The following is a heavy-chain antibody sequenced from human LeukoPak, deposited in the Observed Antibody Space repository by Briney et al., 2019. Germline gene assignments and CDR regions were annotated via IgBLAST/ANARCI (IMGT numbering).Heavy chain of an antibody. Sequence: GGSLRLSCEASGFAFSSYWASWVRQAPGKGLEWVANINQDGNSQNYVDSVRGRFTISKDNAKNSVYLQMNSLRAEDTAVYYCSRSLWPEDYLGQGILVTVSS. CDR2: INQDGNSQ. CDR3: SRSLWPEDY. CDR1: GFAFSSYW. V-gene: IGHV3-7*01. D-gene: IGHD2-21*01. J-gene: IGHJ4*01.